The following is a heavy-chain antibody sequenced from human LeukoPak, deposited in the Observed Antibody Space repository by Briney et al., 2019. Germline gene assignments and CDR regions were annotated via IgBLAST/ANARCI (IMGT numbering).Heavy chain of an antibody. V-gene: IGHV3-7*02. CDR3: AAYDSVHGGLDY. CDR1: QFIFSSYW. Sequence: GGSLRLSCAASQFIFSSYWMTWVRQAPGKGLEWVANIKSDGSEKYYVDSVEGRFTISRDNAKNSLYLQMNSLRADDTAMYYCAAYDSVHGGLDYWGQGTLVTVSS. D-gene: IGHD5/OR15-5a*01. CDR2: IKSDGSEK. J-gene: IGHJ4*02.